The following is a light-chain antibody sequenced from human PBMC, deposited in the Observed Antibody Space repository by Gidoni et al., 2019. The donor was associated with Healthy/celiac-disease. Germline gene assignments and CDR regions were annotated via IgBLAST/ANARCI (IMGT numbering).Light chain of an antibody. CDR2: DAS. CDR1: QDISNY. Sequence: DIQMTQSPSSLSASVADRVTITCHASQDISNYLNWYQQKPGKAPKLLIYDASNLETGVPSRFSGSGSGTDFTFTISSLQPEDIATYYCQQYDNLPLTFGGGTKVEIK. V-gene: IGKV1-33*01. CDR3: QQYDNLPLT. J-gene: IGKJ4*01.